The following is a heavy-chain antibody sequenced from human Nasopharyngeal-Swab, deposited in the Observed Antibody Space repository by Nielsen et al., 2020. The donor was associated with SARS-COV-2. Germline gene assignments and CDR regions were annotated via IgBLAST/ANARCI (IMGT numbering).Heavy chain of an antibody. CDR2: ISSSSSDI. J-gene: IGHJ6*02. CDR3: ARGYCSSGSCYAKHYGMDV. CDR1: GFRDYS. Sequence: GESLKISCVDSGFRDYSMNWVRQAPGKGLEWVSSISSSSSDIYYADSVEGRFTISRDSAKNSLYLQMNNLRAEDTAVYYCARGYCSSGSCYAKHYGMDVWGQGTTVTVSS. D-gene: IGHD2-15*01. V-gene: IGHV3-21*01.